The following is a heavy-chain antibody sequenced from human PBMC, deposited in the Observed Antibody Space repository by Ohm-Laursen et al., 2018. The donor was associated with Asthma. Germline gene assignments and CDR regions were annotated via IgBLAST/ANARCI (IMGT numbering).Heavy chain of an antibody. CDR3: AKDSSEVVAADEY. D-gene: IGHD2-15*01. CDR2: ISWRSGSI. J-gene: IGHJ4*02. V-gene: IGHV3-9*01. CDR1: GFTFEEYA. Sequence: SLRLSCTASGFTFEEYAMHWVRQAPGKGLEWVSVISWRSGSIAYADSVKGRFTISRDNAKNSLYLQMNSLRAEDTAVYYCAKDSSEVVAADEYWGQGTLVTVSS.